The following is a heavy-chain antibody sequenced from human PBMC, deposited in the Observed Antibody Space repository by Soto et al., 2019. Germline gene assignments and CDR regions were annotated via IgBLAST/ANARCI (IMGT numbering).Heavy chain of an antibody. CDR2: IIPNFDAA. CDR1: GYTFKNDA. D-gene: IGHD3-22*01. V-gene: IGHV1-69*13. J-gene: IGHJ6*04. CDR3: AKGTFYDASSSFDSTGVYYRYFGLDV. Sequence: SANCSFNASGYTFKNDAISWVRQAPGQVLDCVGGIIPNFDAANAAQKFQGRVTITADEATSTAYMELSRLRSEDTAVYYFAKGTFYDASSSFDSTGVYYRYFGLDVWV.